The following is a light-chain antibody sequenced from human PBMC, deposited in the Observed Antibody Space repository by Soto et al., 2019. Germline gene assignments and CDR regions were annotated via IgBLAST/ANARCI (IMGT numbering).Light chain of an antibody. V-gene: IGKV3-20*01. Sequence: FLTPSPGTRSFSRWDRATLSCRASQSVSSSYLAWYQKKPGQAPRLIIDGAASRATGLPDRFSGSGAGTDFTLTISRLEPEDFVVYCCQQSGDSPTFGQGTKVDIK. CDR2: GAA. CDR1: QSVSSSY. CDR3: QQSGDSPT. J-gene: IGKJ1*01.